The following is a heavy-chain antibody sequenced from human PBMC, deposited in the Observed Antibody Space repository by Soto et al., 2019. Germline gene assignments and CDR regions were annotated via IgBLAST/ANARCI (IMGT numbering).Heavy chain of an antibody. CDR2: INHSGST. CDR3: ARGGGYYGSEPYYYGMDV. Sequence: SETLSLTCAVYGGSFSGYYWSWIRQPPGKGLEWIGEINHSGSTNYNPSLKSRVTISVDTSKNQFSLKLSSVTAADTAVYYFARGGGYYGSEPYYYGMDVWGQGTTVTVSS. V-gene: IGHV4-34*01. CDR1: GGSFSGYY. D-gene: IGHD3-10*01. J-gene: IGHJ6*02.